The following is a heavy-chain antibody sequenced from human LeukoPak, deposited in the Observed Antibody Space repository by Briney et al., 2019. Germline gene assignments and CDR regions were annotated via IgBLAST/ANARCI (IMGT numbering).Heavy chain of an antibody. CDR2: ISYDGSNN. J-gene: IGHJ5*02. D-gene: IGHD3-22*01. CDR1: GFTFSSYA. CDR3: AKGTGDGYDSTHEWFDP. V-gene: IGHV3-30*04. Sequence: PGGSLRLSCAASGFTFSSYAMHWVRQAPGKGLEWVAVISYDGSNNYYADSVKGRFTISRDNSKNTLYLQMNSLRAEDTAVYYCAKGTGDGYDSTHEWFDPWGQGTLVTVSS.